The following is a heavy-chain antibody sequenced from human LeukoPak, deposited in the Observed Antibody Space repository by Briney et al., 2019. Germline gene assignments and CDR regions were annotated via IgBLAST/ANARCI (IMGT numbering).Heavy chain of an antibody. J-gene: IGHJ5*02. Sequence: SETLSLTCTVSGASFELFFWSWVRHPPREGLEWIGYVYYSGSTDYNPSLKSRLTITADTSKSQFSRRLTSLTAADSAIYYCASHRRSHGAESWGQRTLFTLSS. CDR3: ASHRRSHGAES. V-gene: IGHV4-59*08. CDR2: VYYSGST. CDR1: GASFELFF. D-gene: IGHD4/OR15-4a*01.